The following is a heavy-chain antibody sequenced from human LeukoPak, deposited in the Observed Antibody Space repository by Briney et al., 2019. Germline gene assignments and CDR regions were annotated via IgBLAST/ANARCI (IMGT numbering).Heavy chain of an antibody. J-gene: IGHJ4*02. Sequence: GESLKISCAASGFTFSTYGMHWVRQAPGKGLEYVSAITSNGGSSYYANSVKGRFTISRDNSKNTLYLQMGSLRAEDTAVYYCARQFCSGGSCHSSDYWGQGTLVSVSS. D-gene: IGHD2-15*01. CDR2: ITSNGGSS. CDR1: GFTFSTYG. V-gene: IGHV3-64*01. CDR3: ARQFCSGGSCHSSDY.